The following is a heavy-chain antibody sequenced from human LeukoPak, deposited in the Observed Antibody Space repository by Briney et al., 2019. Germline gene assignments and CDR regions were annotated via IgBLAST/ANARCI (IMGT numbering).Heavy chain of an antibody. V-gene: IGHV4-34*01. D-gene: IGHD1-26*01. CDR3: ARGTETGIVGATDFDY. CDR1: GGSFSGYY. J-gene: IGHJ4*02. CDR2: FNHSGST. Sequence: SETWSLTCAVYGGSFSGYYWGWIRKPQGKGLGWIGEFNHSGSTNYNPSLKSRVTISVDTSKNQFSLKLTSVTAADTAVYYCARGTETGIVGATDFDYWGQGTLVTVSS.